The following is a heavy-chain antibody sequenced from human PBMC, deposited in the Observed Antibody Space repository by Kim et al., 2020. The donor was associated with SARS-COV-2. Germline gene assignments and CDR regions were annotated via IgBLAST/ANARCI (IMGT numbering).Heavy chain of an antibody. J-gene: IGHJ6*02. V-gene: IGHV3-48*04. CDR3: ARFPSDILTGYYRYGMDV. CDR2: ISSSSSTI. D-gene: IGHD3-9*01. Sequence: GGSLRLSCAASGFTFSSYSMNWVRQAPGKGLEWVSYISSSSSTIYYADSVKGRFTISRDNAKNSLYLQMNSLRAEDTAVYYCARFPSDILTGYYRYGMDVWGQGTTVTVSS. CDR1: GFTFSSYS.